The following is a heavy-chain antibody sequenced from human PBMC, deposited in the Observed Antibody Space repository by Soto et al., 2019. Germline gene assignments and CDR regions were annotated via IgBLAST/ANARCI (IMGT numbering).Heavy chain of an antibody. V-gene: IGHV1-8*01. CDR1: GYTFTSYD. D-gene: IGHD3-3*01. CDR3: ATRSGYITRSFYYYYYMDV. Sequence: ASVKVSCKASGYTFTSYDINWVRQATGQGLEWMGWMNPNSGNTGYAQKFQGRVTMTRNTSISTAYMELSSLRSEDTAVYYCATRSGYITRSFYYYYYMDVWGKGTTVTVSS. CDR2: MNPNSGNT. J-gene: IGHJ6*03.